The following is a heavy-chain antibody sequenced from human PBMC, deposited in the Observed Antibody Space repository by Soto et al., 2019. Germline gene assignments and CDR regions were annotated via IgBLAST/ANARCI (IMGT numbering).Heavy chain of an antibody. CDR1: GFTFSSYA. Sequence: VGSLRLSCAASGFTFSSYAMSWVRQAPGKGLEWVSAISGSGGSTYYADSVKGRFTIPRDNSKNTLYLQMNSLRAEDTAVYYCAKDKGVVVPAAMRVPFDYWGQGTLVTVSS. CDR3: AKDKGVVVPAAMRVPFDY. D-gene: IGHD2-2*01. J-gene: IGHJ4*02. V-gene: IGHV3-23*01. CDR2: ISGSGGST.